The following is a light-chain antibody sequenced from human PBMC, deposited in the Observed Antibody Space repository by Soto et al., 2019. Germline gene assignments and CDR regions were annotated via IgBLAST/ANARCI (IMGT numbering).Light chain of an antibody. Sequence: ALTQPASVSGSPGQSITISCTGTSSDVGGYNYVSWYQQHPGKAPKFMIYDVSNRPSGVSTRFSGSKSGNTASLTISGLQAEDEADYYCNSYTTSNTRQIVFGTGTKVTVL. CDR3: NSYTTSNTRQIV. CDR2: DVS. J-gene: IGLJ1*01. CDR1: SSDVGGYNY. V-gene: IGLV2-14*01.